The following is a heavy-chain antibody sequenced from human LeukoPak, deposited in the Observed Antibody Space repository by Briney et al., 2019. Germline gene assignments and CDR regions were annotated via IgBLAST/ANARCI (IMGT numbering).Heavy chain of an antibody. CDR2: IYPGDSGT. V-gene: IGHV5-51*01. CDR1: GYSFTSYW. CDR3: ARPGLAVAGYYYMDV. Sequence: GESLKISCKGSGYSFTSYWIGWVRQMPGKGLEWMGIIYPGDSGTRYSPSFQGQATISADKSISTAYLQWSSLKASDTAMYYCARPGLAVAGYYYMDVWGKGTTVTVSS. J-gene: IGHJ6*03. D-gene: IGHD6-19*01.